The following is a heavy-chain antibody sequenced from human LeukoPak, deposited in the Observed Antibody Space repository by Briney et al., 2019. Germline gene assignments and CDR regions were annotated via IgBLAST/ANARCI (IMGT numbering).Heavy chain of an antibody. CDR2: ISPTGSFT. J-gene: IGHJ5*02. V-gene: IGHV1-46*01. CDR3: ARDISARDEAWWFDP. D-gene: IGHD5-24*01. Sequence: ASVKVSCKASGYTFTGYYMHWVRQAPGQGPEWMALISPTGSFTAYAQKFQGRVTLTRDLSTSTDYLELRSLRSEDTAVYYCARDISARDEAWWFDPWGQGTLVTVSS. CDR1: GYTFTGYY.